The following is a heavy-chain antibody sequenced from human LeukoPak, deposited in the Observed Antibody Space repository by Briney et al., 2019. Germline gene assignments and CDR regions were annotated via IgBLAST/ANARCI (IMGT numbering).Heavy chain of an antibody. CDR2: INHSGST. V-gene: IGHV4-34*01. CDR3: ARPQSRYSSDWYWDY. J-gene: IGHJ4*02. D-gene: IGHD6-19*01. CDR1: GGSFSGYY. Sequence: SETLSLTCAVYGGSFSGYYWSWIRQPPGKGLEWIGEINHSGSTNYNPSLKSRVTISVDTSKNQFSLKLSSVTAADTAVYYCARPQSRYSSDWYWDYWGQGTLVTVSS.